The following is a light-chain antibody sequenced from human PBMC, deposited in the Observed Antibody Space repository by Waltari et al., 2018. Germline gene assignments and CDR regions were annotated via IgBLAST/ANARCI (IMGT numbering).Light chain of an antibody. V-gene: IGKV1-39*01. CDR2: DAS. J-gene: IGKJ2*01. CDR1: QSIRHY. Sequence: DIQISQSPSFLSASLVDRVTITCQASQSIRHYLNLYQQKPGKAPNLLSYDASNLQIGVPSRFSGSRSGTDFTLTISGLQPEDFATYHCQQTYSTPTFGQGTKLEIK. CDR3: QQTYSTPT.